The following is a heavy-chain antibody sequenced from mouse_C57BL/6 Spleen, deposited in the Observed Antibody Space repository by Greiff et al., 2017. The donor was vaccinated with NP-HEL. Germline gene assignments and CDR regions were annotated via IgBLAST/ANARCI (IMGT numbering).Heavy chain of an antibody. D-gene: IGHD4-1*01. Sequence: VMLVESGPELVKPGASVKLSCKASGYTFTSYDINWVKQRPGQGLEWIGWIYPRDGSTKYNEKFKGKATLTVDTSSSTAYMELHSLTSEDSAVYFCAKGLGPYFDYWGQGTTLTVSS. CDR2: IYPRDGST. CDR1: GYTFTSYD. V-gene: IGHV1-85*01. CDR3: AKGLGPYFDY. J-gene: IGHJ2*01.